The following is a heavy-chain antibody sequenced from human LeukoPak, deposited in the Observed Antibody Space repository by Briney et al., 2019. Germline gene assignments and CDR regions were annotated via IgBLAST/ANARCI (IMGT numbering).Heavy chain of an antibody. V-gene: IGHV3-48*03. J-gene: IGHJ4*02. D-gene: IGHD6-19*01. CDR3: ARGEYSSGWYGY. CDR2: ISSSGSTI. Sequence: GGSLRLSCAASGFTLSSYEMNWVRQAPGKGLEWVSYISSSGSTIYYADSVKGRFTISRDNAKNSLYLQMNSLRAEDTAVYYCARGEYSSGWYGYWGQGTLVTVSS. CDR1: GFTLSSYE.